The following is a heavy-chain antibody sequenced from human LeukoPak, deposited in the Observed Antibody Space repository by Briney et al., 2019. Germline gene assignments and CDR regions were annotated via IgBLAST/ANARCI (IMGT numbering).Heavy chain of an antibody. Sequence: SETLSLTCTVSGYSISSGYYWGWFRQPPGKGLEWIGSIYHSGSTYYNPSLKSRVTISVDTSKNQFSLKLSSVTAADTAVYYCARDLGYCSSTSRRNWFDPWGQGTLVTVSS. CDR2: IYHSGST. CDR1: GYSISSGYY. D-gene: IGHD2-2*01. CDR3: ARDLGYCSSTSRRNWFDP. V-gene: IGHV4-38-2*02. J-gene: IGHJ5*02.